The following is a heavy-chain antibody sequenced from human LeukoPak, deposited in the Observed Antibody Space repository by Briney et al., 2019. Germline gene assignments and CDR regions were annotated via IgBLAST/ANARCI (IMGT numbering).Heavy chain of an antibody. CDR2: INHSGST. CDR3: ARLRRGAYNYYYYYYMDV. V-gene: IGHV4-34*01. CDR1: GYSINNGYY. D-gene: IGHD3-10*01. Sequence: SETLSLTCTVSGYSINNGYYWSWIRQPPGKGLEWIGEINHSGSTNYNPSLKSRVTISIDTSKNQFSLKLSSVTAADTAVYYCARLRRGAYNYYYYYYMDVWGKGTTVTVSS. J-gene: IGHJ6*03.